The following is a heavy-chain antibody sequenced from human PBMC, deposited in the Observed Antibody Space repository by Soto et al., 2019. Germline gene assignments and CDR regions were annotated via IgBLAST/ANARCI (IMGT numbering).Heavy chain of an antibody. CDR3: ASLPTDDFWSGVNWFDP. D-gene: IGHD3-3*01. J-gene: IGHJ5*02. CDR1: GGSISSSSYY. V-gene: IGHV4-39*01. CDR2: IYYSGST. Sequence: SETLSLTCTVSGGSISSSSYYWGWIRQPPGKGLEWIGSIYYSGSTYYNPSLKSRVTISVDTSKNQFSLKLSSVTAADTAVYYCASLPTDDFWSGVNWFDPWGQGTLVTVSS.